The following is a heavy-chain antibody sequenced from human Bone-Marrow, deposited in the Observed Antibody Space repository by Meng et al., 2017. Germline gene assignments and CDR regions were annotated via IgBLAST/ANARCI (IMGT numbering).Heavy chain of an antibody. CDR2: ISAYNGNT. CDR3: ARDDDTSPDY. Sequence: ASVKVSCKASGYTFAAYWIQWVRQAPGQGLEWMGWISAYNGNTNYAQKLQGRVTMTTDTSTSTAYMELRSLRSDDTAVYYCARDDDTSPDYWGQGTLVTVSS. D-gene: IGHD3-9*01. J-gene: IGHJ4*02. CDR1: GYTFAAYW. V-gene: IGHV1-18*04.